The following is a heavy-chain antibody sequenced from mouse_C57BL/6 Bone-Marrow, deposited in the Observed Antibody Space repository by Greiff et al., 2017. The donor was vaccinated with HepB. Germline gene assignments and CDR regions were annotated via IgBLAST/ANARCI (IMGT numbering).Heavy chain of an antibody. CDR3: AKTRLTGKGYYFDY. CDR1: GYAFSSSW. CDR2: IYPGDGDT. V-gene: IGHV1-82*01. D-gene: IGHD4-1*01. Sequence: VKLQQSGPELVKPGASVKISCKASGYAFSSSWMNWVKQRPGKGLEWIGRIYPGDGDTNYNGKFKGKATLTADKSSSTAYMQLSSLTSEDSAVYFCAKTRLTGKGYYFDYWGQGTTLTVSS. J-gene: IGHJ2*01.